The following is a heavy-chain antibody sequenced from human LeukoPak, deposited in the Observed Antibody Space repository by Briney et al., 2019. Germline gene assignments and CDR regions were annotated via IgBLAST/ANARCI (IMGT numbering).Heavy chain of an antibody. Sequence: GGSLRLSCAASGFTVSSYTMYWVRQAPGKGLEYVSAISSNGGSTYYANSVKGRFTISRDNSKNTLYLQMGSLRGEDMAVYYCAREVNWRFDYWGQGTLVTVSS. CDR2: ISSNGGST. CDR3: AREVNWRFDY. CDR1: GFTVSSYT. J-gene: IGHJ4*02. V-gene: IGHV3-64*01. D-gene: IGHD1-1*01.